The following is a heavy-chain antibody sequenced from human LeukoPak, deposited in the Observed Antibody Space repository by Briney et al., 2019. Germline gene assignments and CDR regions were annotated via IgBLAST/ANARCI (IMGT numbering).Heavy chain of an antibody. CDR3: ARAALEYCAGDCLDC. D-gene: IGHD2-21*02. J-gene: IGHJ4*03. V-gene: IGHV3-7*02. Sequence: PWGSLRLSCAASGFTFSSYWMTWVRQAPRKGLEWVANIKQDGTVTYSVDSVKGRFTISRDNSKNTLYLQMGSLRAEDMAVYYCARAALEYCAGDCLDCWGQGTLVTVPS. CDR1: GFTFSSYW. CDR2: IKQDGTVT.